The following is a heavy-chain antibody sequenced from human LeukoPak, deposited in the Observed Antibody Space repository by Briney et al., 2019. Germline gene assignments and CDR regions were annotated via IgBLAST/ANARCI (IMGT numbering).Heavy chain of an antibody. CDR1: GFTFSSYG. J-gene: IGHJ4*02. D-gene: IGHD6-19*01. CDR3: ARAAVAAKFCFDY. Sequence: PGGSLRLSCAASGFTFSSYGMHWVRQAPGKGLEWVAVISYDGSNKYYADSVKGRFTISRDNSKNTLYLQMNSLRAEDTAVYYCARAAVAAKFCFDYWGRGTLVTVSS. CDR2: ISYDGSNK. V-gene: IGHV3-30*03.